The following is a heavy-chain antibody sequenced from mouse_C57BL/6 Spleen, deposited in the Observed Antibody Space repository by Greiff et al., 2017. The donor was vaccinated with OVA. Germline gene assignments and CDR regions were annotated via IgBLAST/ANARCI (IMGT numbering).Heavy chain of an antibody. V-gene: IGHV1-26*01. CDR1: GYTFTDYY. CDR3: ASRDDGYYDAMDY. CDR2: INPNNGGT. Sequence: EVQLQQSGPELVKPGASVKISCKASGYTFTDYYMNWVKQSHGKSLEWIGDINPNNGGTSYNQKFKGKATLTVDKSSSTAYMELRSLTSEDSAVYYCASRDDGYYDAMDYWGQGTSVTVSS. J-gene: IGHJ4*01. D-gene: IGHD2-3*01.